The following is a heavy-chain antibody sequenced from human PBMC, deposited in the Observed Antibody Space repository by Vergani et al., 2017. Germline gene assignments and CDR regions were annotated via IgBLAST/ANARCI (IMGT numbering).Heavy chain of an antibody. J-gene: IGHJ6*03. V-gene: IGHV3-33*05. CDR2: ISYNGGNQ. CDR1: GFKFSNFG. Sequence: QVQLVESGGNLVQPGRSLRLSCAAAGFKFSNFGMHWVRQVPGKGLEWVAFISYNGGNQYYADSVQGRFTISRDNTKNILYLQMSSLRVEDTARYYCTRDVADTHSSIWPLNYHYFMDVWGEGTTVTVSS. D-gene: IGHD6-13*01. CDR3: TRDVADTHSSIWPLNYHYFMDV.